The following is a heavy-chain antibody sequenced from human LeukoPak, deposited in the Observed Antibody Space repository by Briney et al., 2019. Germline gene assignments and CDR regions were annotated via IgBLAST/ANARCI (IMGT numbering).Heavy chain of an antibody. V-gene: IGHV3-9*01. Sequence: GGSLRLSCAASGFTFDDYAMHWVRQAPGKGLEWVSGISWNSGSIGYADSVKGRFTISRDNAKDSLYLQMNSLRAEDTALYYCAKDLGYCSSTSCLPYYYYGMDVWGQGTTVTVSS. CDR3: AKDLGYCSSTSCLPYYYYGMDV. CDR2: ISWNSGSI. D-gene: IGHD2-2*01. J-gene: IGHJ6*02. CDR1: GFTFDDYA.